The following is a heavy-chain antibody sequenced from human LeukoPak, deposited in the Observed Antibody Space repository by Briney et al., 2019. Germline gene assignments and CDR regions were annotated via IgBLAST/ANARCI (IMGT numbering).Heavy chain of an antibody. V-gene: IGHV4-59*08. Sequence: ASETLSLTCTVSGGSISSYYWSWIRQPPGKGLEWIGYIYYSGSTNYNPSLKSRVTISVDTSKNQFSLKLSSVTAADTAVYYCAGSRTGPPSFDYWGQGTLVTVSS. CDR3: AGSRTGPPSFDY. CDR1: GGSISSYY. J-gene: IGHJ4*02. D-gene: IGHD1-14*01. CDR2: IYYSGST.